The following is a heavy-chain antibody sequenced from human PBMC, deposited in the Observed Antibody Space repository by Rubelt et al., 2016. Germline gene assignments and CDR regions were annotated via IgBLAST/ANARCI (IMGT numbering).Heavy chain of an antibody. CDR3: AADLGITMVRGIHYYYGMDV. CDR2: IVVGSGNT. D-gene: IGHD3-10*01. Sequence: QMQLVLSGPEVKKPGTSLMISCKASGFAFSTSAIQWVRQAPGQRLEWIGWIVVGSGNTNYAQKFQERVTITRDMSTSTAYMERGRLGSEDTAVYYCAADLGITMVRGIHYYYGMDVWGQGTTVTVSS. J-gene: IGHJ6*02. CDR1: GFAFSTSA. V-gene: IGHV1-58*02.